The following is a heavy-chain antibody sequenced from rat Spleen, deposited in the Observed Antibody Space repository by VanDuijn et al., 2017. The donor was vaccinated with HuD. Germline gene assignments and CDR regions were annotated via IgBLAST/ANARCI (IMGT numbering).Heavy chain of an antibody. J-gene: IGHJ2*01. D-gene: IGHD4-3*01. Sequence: EVQLVESGGGLVQPGRSLKLSCAASGFTFSNYYMAWVRQAPTKGLEWVAYISTGGDSSYYRDSVKGRFTISRDNAKTTLSLQMDSLRSEDTATYFCTTYDSGYGHWGQGVMVTVSS. CDR2: ISTGGDSS. V-gene: IGHV5-27*01. CDR1: GFTFSNYY. CDR3: TTYDSGYGH.